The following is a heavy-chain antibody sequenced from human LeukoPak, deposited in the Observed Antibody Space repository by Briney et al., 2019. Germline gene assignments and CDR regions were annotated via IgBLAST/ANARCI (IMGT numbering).Heavy chain of an antibody. Sequence: SETLSLTCAVYGGSFSGYYWSWIRQPPGKGLEWIGEINHSGSTNYNPSLKSRVTISVDTSKNQFSLKLSSVTAADTAVYYCARVRPQGRLEQWLVRYFDYWGQGTLVTVSS. J-gene: IGHJ4*02. CDR1: GGSFSGYY. V-gene: IGHV4-34*01. CDR2: INHSGST. CDR3: ARVRPQGRLEQWLVRYFDY. D-gene: IGHD6-19*01.